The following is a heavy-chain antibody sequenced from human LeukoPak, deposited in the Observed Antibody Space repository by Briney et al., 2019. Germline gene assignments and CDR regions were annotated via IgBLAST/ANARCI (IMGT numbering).Heavy chain of an antibody. V-gene: IGHV3-30*03. D-gene: IGHD3-22*01. Sequence: GGSLRLSCAASGFTFSSYGMHWVRQAPGKGLEWVAVISYDGSNKYYADSVKGRFTISRDNAKNSLYLQMNSLRAEDTAVYYCARAVWDSSGHLFDYWGQGTLVTVSS. CDR1: GFTFSSYG. CDR2: ISYDGSNK. CDR3: ARAVWDSSGHLFDY. J-gene: IGHJ4*02.